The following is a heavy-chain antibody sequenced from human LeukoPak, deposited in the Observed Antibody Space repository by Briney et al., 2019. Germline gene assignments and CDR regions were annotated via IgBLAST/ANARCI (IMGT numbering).Heavy chain of an antibody. Sequence: PSETLSLTCAVYGGSFSAYYWSCIRQSPGKGLEWIAEINHRGDTNYNTPVKSRVTISVDTSKNQFSLKVRSLTAADTAVYYCARGPTISETGYFDYWGQGTLVTVSS. CDR2: INHRGDT. V-gene: IGHV4-34*01. D-gene: IGHD1-1*01. J-gene: IGHJ4*03. CDR1: GGSFSAYY. CDR3: ARGPTISETGYFDY.